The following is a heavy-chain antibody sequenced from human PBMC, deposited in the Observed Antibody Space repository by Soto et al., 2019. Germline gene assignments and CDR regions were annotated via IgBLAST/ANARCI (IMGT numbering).Heavy chain of an antibody. V-gene: IGHV4-34*01. CDR1: GGSFSGYY. D-gene: IGHD2-2*01. CDR2: INHSRST. J-gene: IGHJ5*02. Sequence: QVQLQQWGAGLLKPSETLSLTCAVYGGSFSGYYWSWIRQPPGKGLEWIGEINHSRSTNYNPSLKSRVTISVDTSKNQCSLKLSSVTAAATAVYYCARVMPTTLNWFDPWGQGTLVTVSS. CDR3: ARVMPTTLNWFDP.